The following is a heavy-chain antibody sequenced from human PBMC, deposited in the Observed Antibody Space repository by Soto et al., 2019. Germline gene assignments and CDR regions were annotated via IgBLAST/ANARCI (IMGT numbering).Heavy chain of an antibody. CDR2: ISGSGSST. J-gene: IGHJ4*02. Sequence: EVQLLESGGGRIQPGGSLRLSCAASGFTFSSYAMNWVRQVPGKGLQWVAGISGSGSSTYYSDSVRGRFTISRDNSRNTLYLQMRSMSVEDAALYYCAKGARNQSAVVDSWGQGTLVTVSS. D-gene: IGHD2-2*01. CDR3: AKGARNQSAVVDS. CDR1: GFTFSSYA. V-gene: IGHV3-23*01.